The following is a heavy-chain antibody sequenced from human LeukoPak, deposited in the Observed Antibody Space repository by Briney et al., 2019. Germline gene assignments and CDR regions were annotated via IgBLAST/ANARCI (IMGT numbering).Heavy chain of an antibody. CDR2: ISWNSGSI. CDR1: GFTFDDYA. D-gene: IGHD6-13*01. Sequence: PGGSLRLSCAASGFTFDDYAMHWVRQAPGKGLEWVSGISWNSGSIGYADSVKGRFTISRDNSKNTLYLQMNSLRAEDTAVYYCAKNLPLYSSSWYQVDYWGQGTLVTVSS. CDR3: AKNLPLYSSSWYQVDY. V-gene: IGHV3-9*01. J-gene: IGHJ4*02.